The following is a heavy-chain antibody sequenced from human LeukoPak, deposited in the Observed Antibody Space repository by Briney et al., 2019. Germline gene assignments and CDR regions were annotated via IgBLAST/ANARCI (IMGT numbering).Heavy chain of an antibody. V-gene: IGHV3-23*01. D-gene: IGHD1-26*01. Sequence: GSLRLSCAASGFTFSSYGMSWVRQAPGKGLEWVSAISGSGGRTYYADSVKGRFTVSRDNSKNTLYLQMNSLRAEDTAVYYCAKDRVGATLYFDCWGQGTLVTVSS. CDR1: GFTFSSYG. CDR3: AKDRVGATLYFDC. CDR2: ISGSGGRT. J-gene: IGHJ4*02.